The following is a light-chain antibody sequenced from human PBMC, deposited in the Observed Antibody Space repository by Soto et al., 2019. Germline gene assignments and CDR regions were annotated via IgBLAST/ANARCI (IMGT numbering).Light chain of an antibody. V-gene: IGLV2-14*02. Sequence: ALTQHASVSGSPGQLITICCSGTSSVVGSYNLVSWYQQHPGKAPKLMIYEGSKRPSGVSNRFSGSKSGNTASLTISWLQAEDEAEYFCFSFTTTSPHVFGTGTKVTV. CDR3: FSFTTTSPHV. CDR2: EGS. CDR1: SSVVGSYNL. J-gene: IGLJ1*01.